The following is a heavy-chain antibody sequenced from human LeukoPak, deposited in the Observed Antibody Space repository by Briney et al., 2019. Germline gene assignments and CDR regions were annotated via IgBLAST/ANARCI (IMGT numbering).Heavy chain of an antibody. CDR3: ARGGPGSSSSPFDY. D-gene: IGHD6-13*01. CDR2: IIPIFGTT. J-gene: IGHJ4*02. CDR1: GGTFSSYA. V-gene: IGHV1-69*01. Sequence: SVKVSCKASGGTFSSYAISWVRQAPGQGLEWMGGIIPIFGTTNYAQKFQGRVTITADESTSTAYMELSSLRSEDTAVYYCARGGPGSSSSPFDYWGQGTLVTVSS.